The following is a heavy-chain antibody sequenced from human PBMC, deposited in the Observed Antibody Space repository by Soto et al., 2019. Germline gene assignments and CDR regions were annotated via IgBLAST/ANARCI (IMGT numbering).Heavy chain of an antibody. CDR3: ARDPTIFGVVIVPPGGMDV. CDR1: GFTFSDYY. V-gene: IGHV3-11*06. D-gene: IGHD3-3*01. J-gene: IGHJ6*02. Sequence: QVQLVESGGGLVKPGGSLRLSCEASGFTFSDYYMSWIRQAPGRGLEWVSYISSSSSYTTYADSVKGRFTISRDNAKNSLYLQMNSLRAEDTAVYYCARDPTIFGVVIVPPGGMDVWGQGTTVTVSS. CDR2: ISSSSSYT.